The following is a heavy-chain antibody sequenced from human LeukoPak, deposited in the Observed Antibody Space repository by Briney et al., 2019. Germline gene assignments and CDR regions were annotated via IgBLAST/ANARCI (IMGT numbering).Heavy chain of an antibody. Sequence: GGPLRLSCAASGFTFSSYAMHWVRQAPGKGLEWVAVISYDGSNKYYADSVKGRFTISRDNSKNTLYLQMNSLRAEDTAVYFCAKYSGSYYYPPNWDSWGQGTLVTVSS. CDR3: AKYSGSYYYPPNWDS. D-gene: IGHD1-26*01. CDR2: ISYDGSNK. J-gene: IGHJ4*02. CDR1: GFTFSSYA. V-gene: IGHV3-30-3*01.